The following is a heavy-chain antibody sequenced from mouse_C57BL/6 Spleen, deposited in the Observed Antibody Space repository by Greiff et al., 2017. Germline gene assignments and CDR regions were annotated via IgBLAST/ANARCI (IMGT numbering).Heavy chain of an antibody. V-gene: IGHV3-6*01. CDR2: ISYDGSN. Sequence: EVKLEESGPGLVKPSQSLSLTCSVTGSSIPSGYYWNWIRQFPGNNLEWMGFISYDGSNNYNPSLKNRISITRDTSKNPFFLKLNSVTTEDTATSYWANCALRRKGYFGYWGQGTTLTVSS. CDR1: GSSIPSGYY. CDR3: ANCALRRKGYFGY. J-gene: IGHJ2*01. D-gene: IGHD6-1*01.